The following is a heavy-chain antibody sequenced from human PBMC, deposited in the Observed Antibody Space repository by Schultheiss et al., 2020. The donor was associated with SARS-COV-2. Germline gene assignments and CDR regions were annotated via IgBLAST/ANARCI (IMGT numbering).Heavy chain of an antibody. Sequence: GGSLRLSCAASGFTFSSFDMNWIRQAPGKGLDWVSVLSGSGGDTYYADSVKGRFTISRDNSKNTLYLQMNSLRAEDTAEYYCARELRKGWGDYVRYYFDSWGQGTLVTVSS. D-gene: IGHD4-17*01. CDR3: ARELRKGWGDYVRYYFDS. J-gene: IGHJ4*02. CDR2: LSGSGGDT. V-gene: IGHV3-23*01. CDR1: GFTFSSFD.